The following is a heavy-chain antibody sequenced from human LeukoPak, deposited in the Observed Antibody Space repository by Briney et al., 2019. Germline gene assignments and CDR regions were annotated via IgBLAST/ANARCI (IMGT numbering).Heavy chain of an antibody. CDR1: GGSFSNHF. CDR3: AREDSGSYYNFYYFYMDV. Sequence: SETLSLTCSVSGGSFSNHFWSWVRQPAGKGLEWIGRIYPSGNTNYNPSLKSRVTLSVDTSKTQFYLSLSSVIAADTAVYYCAREDSGSYYNFYYFYMDVWGKGTTVTISS. V-gene: IGHV4-4*07. J-gene: IGHJ6*03. CDR2: IYPSGNT. D-gene: IGHD3-10*01.